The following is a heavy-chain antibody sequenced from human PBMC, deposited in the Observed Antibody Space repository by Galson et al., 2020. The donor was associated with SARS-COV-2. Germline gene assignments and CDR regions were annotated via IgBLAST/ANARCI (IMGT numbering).Heavy chain of an antibody. CDR2: ISGSGGST. CDR3: ARDVATGYQRSPWFDS. D-gene: IGHD3-9*01. V-gene: IGHV3-21*01. J-gene: IGHJ5*01. CDR1: GFTFSIYS. Sequence: GESLKISCAVSGFTFSIYSMNWVRQAPGKGLEWVAGISGSGGSTYYADAVKGRFTVSRDNAKNSLYVQMNSLRAEDTAVYYCARDVATGYQRSPWFDSWGQGTLVTVSS.